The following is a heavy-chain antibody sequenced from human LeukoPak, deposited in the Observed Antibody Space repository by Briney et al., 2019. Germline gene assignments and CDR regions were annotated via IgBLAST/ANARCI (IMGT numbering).Heavy chain of an antibody. J-gene: IGHJ4*02. D-gene: IGHD3-3*01. Sequence: GGSLRLSCAASGFTFSNAWMSWVRQAPGKGLEWVAVIWCDGSNKYYADSVKGRFTISRDNSKNTLYLQMNSLRAEDTAVYYCARELRFLEWPLDYWGQGTLVTVSS. CDR1: GFTFSNAW. V-gene: IGHV3-33*08. CDR3: ARELRFLEWPLDY. CDR2: IWCDGSNK.